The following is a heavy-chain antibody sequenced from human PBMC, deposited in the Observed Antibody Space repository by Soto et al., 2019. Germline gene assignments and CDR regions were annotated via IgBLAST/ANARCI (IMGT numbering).Heavy chain of an antibody. CDR1: GYNFTSYW. CDR2: IYPGDSDT. CDR3: ARPSYSSSRYYGMDV. V-gene: IGHV5-51*01. Sequence: GESLKISCTGSGYNFTSYWIGWVRPMPGKGLEWMGIIYPGDSDTRYSPSFEGQVTISADKSITTAYLQWSSLKASDTAMYYCARPSYSSSRYYGMDVWGQGTTVTVSS. J-gene: IGHJ6*02. D-gene: IGHD6-6*01.